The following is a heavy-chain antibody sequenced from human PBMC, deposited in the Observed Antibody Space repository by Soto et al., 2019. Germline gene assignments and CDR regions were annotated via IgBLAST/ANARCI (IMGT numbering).Heavy chain of an antibody. D-gene: IGHD5-12*01. J-gene: IGHJ4*02. CDR2: IYYIGNT. CDR3: ARRGPRSGYAD. Sequence: SETLSLTCTVSGGSISSENYYWSWIRQHLGKGLEWIGYIYYIGNTYYNPSLKSRVTISLDTSKNQFSLNLNSVIAADTAVYYCARRGPRSGYADWGQGTLVTVSS. V-gene: IGHV4-31*03. CDR1: GGSISSENYY.